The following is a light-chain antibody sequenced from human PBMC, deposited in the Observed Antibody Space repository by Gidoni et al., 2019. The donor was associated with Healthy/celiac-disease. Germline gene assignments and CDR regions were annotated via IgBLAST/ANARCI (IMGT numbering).Light chain of an antibody. CDR2: EVS. CDR3: RSYTSSSFWV. Sequence: QSALTQPAAVSGSPGPSITISCTGTSSDVGGYNYVSWYQQHPGKAPKLMIYEVSNRPSGVSNRFSGSKSGNTASLTISGLQAEDEADYYCRSYTSSSFWVFGGGTKLTVL. J-gene: IGLJ3*02. CDR1: SSDVGGYNY. V-gene: IGLV2-14*01.